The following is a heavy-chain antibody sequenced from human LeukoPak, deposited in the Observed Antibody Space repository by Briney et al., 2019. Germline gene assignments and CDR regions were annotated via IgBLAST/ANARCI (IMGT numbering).Heavy chain of an antibody. J-gene: IGHJ4*02. CDR3: ARDSGYSTPYLFDY. Sequence: PSETLSLTCTVSGGSISSYYWSWIRQPPGKGLGWIGYIYYSGSTNYNPSLKSRVTISVDTSKNQFSLKLSSVTAADTAVYYCARDSGYSTPYLFDYWGQGTLVTVSS. CDR1: GGSISSYY. CDR2: IYYSGST. D-gene: IGHD5-12*01. V-gene: IGHV4-59*01.